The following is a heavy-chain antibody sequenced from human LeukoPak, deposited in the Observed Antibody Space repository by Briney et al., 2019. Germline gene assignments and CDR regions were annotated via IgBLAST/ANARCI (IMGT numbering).Heavy chain of an antibody. CDR1: GFTFSGHA. J-gene: IGHJ4*02. Sequence: GGSLRLSCAASGFTFSGHAMHWVRQTPGVGLEWVAIIGNDGRDQHYSESVKGRFTISRDNSKNTLFLQLSSLRPEDTALYLCARDLMWGFDYWGQGTLVTASS. CDR3: ARDLMWGFDY. D-gene: IGHD7-27*01. CDR2: IGNDGRDQ. V-gene: IGHV3-30*02.